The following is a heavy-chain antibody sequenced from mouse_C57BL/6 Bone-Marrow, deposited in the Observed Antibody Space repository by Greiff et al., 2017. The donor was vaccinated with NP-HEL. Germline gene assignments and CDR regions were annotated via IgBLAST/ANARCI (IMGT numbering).Heavy chain of an antibody. D-gene: IGHD1-1*01. CDR3: ARRSRHYYGSRYYFDY. Sequence: QVQLQQSGAELVRPGTSVKMSCKASGYTFTNYWIGWAKQRPGHGLEWIGDIYPGGGYTNYNEKFKGKATLTADKSSSTAYMQFSSLTSEDSAIYYCARRSRHYYGSRYYFDYWGQGTTLTVSS. CDR1: GYTFTNYW. CDR2: IYPGGGYT. J-gene: IGHJ2*01. V-gene: IGHV1-63*01.